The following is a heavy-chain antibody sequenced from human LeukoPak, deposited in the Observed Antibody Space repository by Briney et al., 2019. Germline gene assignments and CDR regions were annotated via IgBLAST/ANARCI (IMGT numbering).Heavy chain of an antibody. Sequence: SQTLSLTCTVSSGSISSTSYYWGWIRQPPGMGLEWIGSMYYSGSTYYNPSLKSRVTISVDTSKSQFSLKLSSVTAADTAVYYCAREMRSPRGGFDYWDQGTLVTVSS. V-gene: IGHV4-39*07. D-gene: IGHD3-10*01. J-gene: IGHJ4*02. CDR2: MYYSGST. CDR3: AREMRSPRGGFDY. CDR1: SGSISSTSYY.